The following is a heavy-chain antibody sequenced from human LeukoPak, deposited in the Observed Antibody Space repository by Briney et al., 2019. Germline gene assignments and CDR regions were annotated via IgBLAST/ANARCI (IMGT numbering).Heavy chain of an antibody. J-gene: IGHJ4*02. D-gene: IGHD6-6*01. Sequence: PSETLSLTCTVSGGSISSYYWSWIRQPPGKGLEWIGYIYYSGSTNYNPSLKSRVTISVDTSKNQFTLRLGSVTAADTAVYYCARDHSSSSPPKYWGQGTLVTVSS. CDR3: ARDHSSSSPPKY. V-gene: IGHV4-59*01. CDR2: IYYSGST. CDR1: GGSISSYY.